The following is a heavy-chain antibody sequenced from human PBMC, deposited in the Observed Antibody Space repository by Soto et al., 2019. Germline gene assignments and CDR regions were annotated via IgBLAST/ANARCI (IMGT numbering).Heavy chain of an antibody. CDR2: ISAYNGNT. CDR1: GYTFTSYG. Sequence: QVQLVQSVAEVKTPGASVKVSCKASGYTFTSYGISWVRQGPGQGLEWMGWISAYNGNTNYAQKLQGRVTMTTDTSTSTAYMELRSLRSDDRAVYYSARVGQWLVRGGWFAPWGQGTLVTVSS. J-gene: IGHJ5*02. D-gene: IGHD6-19*01. V-gene: IGHV1-18*01. CDR3: ARVGQWLVRGGWFAP.